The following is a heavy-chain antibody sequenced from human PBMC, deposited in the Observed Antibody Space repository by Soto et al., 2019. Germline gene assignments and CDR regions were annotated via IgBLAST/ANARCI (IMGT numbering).Heavy chain of an antibody. V-gene: IGHV3-33*01. Sequence: QVQLVESGGGVVQPGRSLRRSCAASGFTFSSYGMHWVRQAPGKGLEWVAVIWYDGSNKYYADSVKGRFTISRDNSKNTLYLQMNSLRAEDTAVYYCARDSYCSSTSCLDAFDIWGQGTMVTVSS. D-gene: IGHD2-2*01. J-gene: IGHJ3*02. CDR1: GFTFSSYG. CDR3: ARDSYCSSTSCLDAFDI. CDR2: IWYDGSNK.